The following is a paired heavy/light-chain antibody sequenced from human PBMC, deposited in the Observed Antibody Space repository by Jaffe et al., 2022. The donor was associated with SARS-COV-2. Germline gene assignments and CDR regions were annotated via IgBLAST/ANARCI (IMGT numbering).Light chain of an antibody. J-gene: IGKJ2*01. Sequence: VMTQSPAFLSVTPGEKVTITCQASEGIGNYLYWYQQKPDQAPKLLIKYASQSISGVPSRFSGSGSGTDFTFTISSLEAEDAATYYCQQGNKHPPTFGQGTKLEIK. V-gene: IGKV6-21*02. CDR2: YAS. CDR3: QQGNKHPPT. CDR1: EGIGNY.
Heavy chain of an antibody. V-gene: IGHV4-39*01. Sequence: QLQLQESGPGLVKPSETLSLTCTVSGGSISSSSYYWGWIRQPPGKGLEWIGSIYYSGSTYYNPSLKSRVTISVDTSKNQFSLKLSSVTAADTAVYYCARQPDTIFGVVTPGWFDPWGQGTLVTVSS. CDR2: IYYSGST. CDR1: GGSISSSSYY. CDR3: ARQPDTIFGVVTPGWFDP. J-gene: IGHJ5*02. D-gene: IGHD3-3*01.